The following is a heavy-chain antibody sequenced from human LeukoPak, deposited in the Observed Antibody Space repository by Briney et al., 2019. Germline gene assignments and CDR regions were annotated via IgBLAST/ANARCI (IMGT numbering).Heavy chain of an antibody. CDR3: ARDTHGEGEDANYAVYYFDY. CDR1: GFRFYTYL. D-gene: IGHD4/OR15-4a*01. V-gene: IGHV3-7*01. Sequence: GGSLRLSCAASGFRFYTYLMSWVRQAPGKGLEWVANKKQYGNEKYYADSVKGRFNISRDNGKNSMNLQMNSVRADDTAVYYCARDTHGEGEDANYAVYYFDYWGQGTVVTVSS. CDR2: KKQYGNEK. J-gene: IGHJ4*02.